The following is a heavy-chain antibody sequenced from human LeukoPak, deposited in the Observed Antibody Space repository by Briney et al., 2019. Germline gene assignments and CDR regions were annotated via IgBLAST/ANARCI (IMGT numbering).Heavy chain of an antibody. D-gene: IGHD2-2*01. CDR3: ARASIVVVPAARIGNWFDP. CDR1: GGSVSSGSYY. CDR2: IYYSGST. Sequence: PSETLSLTCTVSGGSVSSGSYYWSWLRQPPGKGLEWIGYIYYSGSTNYNPSLKSRATISVDTSKNQFSLKLSSVTAAGTAVYYCARASIVVVPAARIGNWFDPWGQGTLVTVSS. J-gene: IGHJ5*02. V-gene: IGHV4-61*01.